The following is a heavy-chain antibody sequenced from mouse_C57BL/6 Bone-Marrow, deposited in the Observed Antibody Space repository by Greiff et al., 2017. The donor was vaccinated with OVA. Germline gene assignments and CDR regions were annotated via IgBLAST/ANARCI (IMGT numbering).Heavy chain of an antibody. CDR2: IDPSDSYT. D-gene: IGHD1-1*01. CDR1: GYTFTSYW. V-gene: IGHV1-69*01. CDR3: AREAVVATPYAMDY. Sequence: QVQLQQPGAELVMPGASVKLSCKASGYTFTSYWMHWVKQRPGQGLEWIGEIDPSDSYTNYNQKLKGKSTLTVDKSSSTAYMQLSSLSSEDSAVYYCAREAVVATPYAMDYWGQGTSVTVSS. J-gene: IGHJ4*01.